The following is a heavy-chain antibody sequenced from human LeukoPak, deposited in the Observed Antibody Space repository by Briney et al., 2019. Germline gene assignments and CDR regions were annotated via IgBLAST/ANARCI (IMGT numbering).Heavy chain of an antibody. V-gene: IGHV5-51*01. J-gene: IGHJ4*02. CDR2: IYPGDSDT. Sequence: GESLQISCKASGYSFTTHWIGWVRQMPGKGLEWMGIIYPGDSDTRYSPSFQGHVTISADKSISTAYLQWSSLKASDTAVYYCARGDYGDFRVFYTLFDYWGQGTLVTVSS. CDR3: ARGDYGDFRVFYTLFDY. D-gene: IGHD4-17*01. CDR1: GYSFTTHW.